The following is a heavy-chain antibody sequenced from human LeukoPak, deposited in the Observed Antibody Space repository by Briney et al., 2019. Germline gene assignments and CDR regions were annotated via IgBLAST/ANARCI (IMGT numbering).Heavy chain of an antibody. J-gene: IGHJ5*02. V-gene: IGHV4-30-4*01. CDR2: IYYSGST. CDR1: GGSISSGDYY. Sequence: PSETLSLTCTVSGGSISSGDYYWSWIRQPPGKGLEWIRYIYYSGSTYYNPSLKSRVTISVDTSKNQFSLKLSSVTAADTAVYYSARGPVVVVADNWFDPWGQGTLVSVSS. CDR3: ARGPVVVVADNWFDP. D-gene: IGHD2-15*01.